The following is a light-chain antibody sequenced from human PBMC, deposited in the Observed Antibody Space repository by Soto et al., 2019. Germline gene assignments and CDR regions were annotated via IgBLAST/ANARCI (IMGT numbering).Light chain of an antibody. J-gene: IGKJ3*01. Sequence: DIQMTQSPPSLSASVGDRVTITCRASQGIRNYVAWYQQIPGKAPKLLIYAASTLQSGVPSRFSGSGSGTAFTLTINGLQPEDVATYSCQKYSSVPVFGPGTKVELK. CDR2: AAS. V-gene: IGKV1-27*01. CDR3: QKYSSVPV. CDR1: QGIRNY.